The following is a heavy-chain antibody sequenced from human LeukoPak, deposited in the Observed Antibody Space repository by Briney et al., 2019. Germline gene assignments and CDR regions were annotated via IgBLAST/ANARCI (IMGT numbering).Heavy chain of an antibody. V-gene: IGHV3-30*02. J-gene: IGHJ4*02. CDR3: TTETRGSYSEY. Sequence: GGFLRLSCTASGFTFSSSGMNWVRQAPGKGLEWVAFIRCDGSTQYYADSVKGRFTVSRDNPKNTLYLQMNSLRDEDTAVYYCTTETRGSYSEYWGQGTLLTVSS. CDR1: GFTFSSSG. CDR2: IRCDGSTQ. D-gene: IGHD1-26*01.